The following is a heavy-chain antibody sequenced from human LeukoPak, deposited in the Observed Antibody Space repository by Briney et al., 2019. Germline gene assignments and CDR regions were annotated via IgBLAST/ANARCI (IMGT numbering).Heavy chain of an antibody. Sequence: GGSLRLSCAASGFNFNDYWMHWVRQGPGKGLVWVSRINSDGRSIDYADSVKGRFIISRDNARNSLYLQMNSLRAEDTAVYYCARDTTGDAGGVFDSWGQGTLVTVSS. J-gene: IGHJ4*02. CDR3: ARDTTGDAGGVFDS. D-gene: IGHD1-1*01. CDR1: GFNFNDYW. CDR2: INSDGRSI. V-gene: IGHV3-74*01.